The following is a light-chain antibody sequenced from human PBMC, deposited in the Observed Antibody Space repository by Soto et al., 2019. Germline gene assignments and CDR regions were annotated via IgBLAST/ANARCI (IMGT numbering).Light chain of an antibody. CDR1: SSDVGRYNY. CDR2: EVT. J-gene: IGLJ2*01. V-gene: IGLV2-8*01. CDR3: AAWDSRLSAVI. Sequence: QSVLTQPPSASGSLGQSVTISCTGTSSDVGRYNYVSWYQQHPGKAPKLMIYEVTKRPSGVPDRFSGSKSGNTASLTVSGLQVEDEADYYCAAWDSRLSAVIFGGGTKLTVL.